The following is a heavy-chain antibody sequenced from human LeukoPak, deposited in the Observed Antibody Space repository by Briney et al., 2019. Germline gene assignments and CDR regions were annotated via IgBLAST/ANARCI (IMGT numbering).Heavy chain of an antibody. Sequence: PGGSLRLSCAASGFTFSNAWMNWVRQAPGKGLEWVGRIKTKTAGGTIDYAAPVKGRFTISRDDSKNMLYLQMNSLKTEDTAVYYCTADLRRTYRDSSDYLLSDSWGQGTLVTVSS. V-gene: IGHV3-15*07. CDR3: TADLRRTYRDSSDYLLSDS. CDR2: IKTKTAGGTI. D-gene: IGHD3-22*01. CDR1: GFTFSNAW. J-gene: IGHJ4*02.